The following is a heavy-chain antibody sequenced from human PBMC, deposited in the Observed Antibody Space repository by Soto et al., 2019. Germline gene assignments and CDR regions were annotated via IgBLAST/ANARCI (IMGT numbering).Heavy chain of an antibody. CDR2: ISSRGGST. CDR1: GYTFTDYY. CDR3: ASESRARTHTGFFKH. D-gene: IGHD1-7*01. Sequence: ASVKVSCKASGYTFTDYYMHWVRQAPGQGLEWMGFISSRGGSTNYVQRFQDRVTMTRDTSTSTVYMDLRSLRSEDTAVYFCASESRARTHTGFFKHLGQGTPVTVSS. V-gene: IGHV1-46*01. J-gene: IGHJ1*01.